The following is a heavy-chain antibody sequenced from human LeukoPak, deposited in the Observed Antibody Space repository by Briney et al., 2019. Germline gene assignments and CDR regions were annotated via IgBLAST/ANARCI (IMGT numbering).Heavy chain of an antibody. CDR3: ARLILLHSSGWLDY. Sequence: GESLKISCKGFGYSFTSHWIAWVRQMPGKGLEWMGIIYPGDSDTRYSPSFQGQVTISADKSISTAYLQWSSLKASDTAMYYCARLILLHSSGWLDYWGQGTLVTVSS. V-gene: IGHV5-51*01. CDR1: GYSFTSHW. CDR2: IYPGDSDT. D-gene: IGHD6-19*01. J-gene: IGHJ4*02.